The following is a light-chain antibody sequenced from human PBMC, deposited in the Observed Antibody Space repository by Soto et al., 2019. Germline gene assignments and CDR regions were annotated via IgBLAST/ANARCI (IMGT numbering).Light chain of an antibody. J-gene: IGKJ1*01. CDR1: QSTNSW. CDR2: DVS. CDR3: QQYNTDSGT. V-gene: IGKV1-5*01. Sequence: DIQMTQSPSTLSASVGDRVTITCRASQSTNSWLAWYQQKPGKAPKVLIYDVSTLESGVPSRFSGSGSGTEFTLTINSLQPDDFATYYCQQYNTDSGTFGPGTKVEIK.